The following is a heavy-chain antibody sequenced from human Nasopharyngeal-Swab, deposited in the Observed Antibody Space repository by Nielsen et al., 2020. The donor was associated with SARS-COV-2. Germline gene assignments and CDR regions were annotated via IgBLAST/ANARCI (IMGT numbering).Heavy chain of an antibody. V-gene: IGHV3-7*01. J-gene: IGHJ6*02. D-gene: IGHD3-16*02. CDR1: GFTFSSYW. CDR2: IKQDGSEK. Sequence: GESLKISCAASGFTFSSYWMSWVRQAPGKGLEWVANIKQDGSEKYYVDSVKGRFTNSRDNAKNSLYLQMNSLRAEDTAVYYCARETYYDYVWGSYRTDYYYGMDVWGQGTTVTVSS. CDR3: ARETYYDYVWGSYRTDYYYGMDV.